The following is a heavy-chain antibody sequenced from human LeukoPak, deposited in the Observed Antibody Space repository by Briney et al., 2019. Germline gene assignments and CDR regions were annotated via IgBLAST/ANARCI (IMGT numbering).Heavy chain of an antibody. CDR3: AGSKSVRPYPIDY. CDR2: IYHSGST. Sequence: SETLSLTCAVSGYSISSGYYWGWIRQPPGKELEWIGSIYHSGSTYYNPSLKSRVTISVDTSKNQFSLKLSSVTAADTAVYYCAGSKSVRPYPIDYWGQGTLVTVSS. J-gene: IGHJ4*02. D-gene: IGHD1-1*01. V-gene: IGHV4-38-2*01. CDR1: GYSISSGYY.